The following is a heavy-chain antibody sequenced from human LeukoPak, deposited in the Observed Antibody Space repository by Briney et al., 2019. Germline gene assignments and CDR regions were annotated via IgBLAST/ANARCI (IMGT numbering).Heavy chain of an antibody. Sequence: PSETLSLTCTVSGGSISAYSWTWIRQPPGKGLEWIGYIHNRGNTNYNPSLKSRVTISADTSRNQFSLKLSSVTAADTAVYYCARTAALRLQWYFDLWGRGTLVSGTS. D-gene: IGHD2-15*01. V-gene: IGHV4-59*01. J-gene: IGHJ2*01. CDR1: GGSISAYS. CDR2: IHNRGNT. CDR3: ARTAALRLQWYFDL.